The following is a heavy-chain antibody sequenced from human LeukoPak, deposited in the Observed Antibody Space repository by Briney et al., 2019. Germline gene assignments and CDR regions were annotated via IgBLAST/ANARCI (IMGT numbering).Heavy chain of an antibody. V-gene: IGHV1-69*04. J-gene: IGHJ4*02. CDR3: ARDLPPYYFDY. Sequence: ASVTVSCKASGGIFSSYAISWVRQAPGQGLEWMGRIIPILGIANYAQKFQGRVTITADESTSTAYMDLSSLRSEDTAVYYCARDLPPYYFDYWGQGTLVTVSS. CDR2: IIPILGIA. CDR1: GGIFSSYA.